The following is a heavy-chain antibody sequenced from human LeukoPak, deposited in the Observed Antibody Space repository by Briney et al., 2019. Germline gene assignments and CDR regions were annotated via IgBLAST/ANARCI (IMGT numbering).Heavy chain of an antibody. J-gene: IGHJ3*02. CDR2: IYYSGST. CDR1: GGSISSYY. V-gene: IGHV4-59*08. Sequence: SETLSLTCTVSGGSISSYYWSWIRQPPGKGLEWIGYIYYSGSTNYNPSLKSRVTISVDTSKNQFSLKLSSVTAADTAVYYCARYCGGDCYPTHDAFDIWGQGTMVTVSS. D-gene: IGHD2-21*01. CDR3: ARYCGGDCYPTHDAFDI.